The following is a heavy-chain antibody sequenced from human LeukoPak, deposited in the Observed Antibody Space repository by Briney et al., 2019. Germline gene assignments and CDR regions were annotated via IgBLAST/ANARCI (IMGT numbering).Heavy chain of an antibody. V-gene: IGHV4-34*01. D-gene: IGHD3-10*01. CDR1: GGSFSGYY. CDR3: ARARITMLRGVNSRQYYYYMDV. J-gene: IGHJ6*03. CDR2: INHSGST. Sequence: SETLSLTCAVYGGSFSGYYWSWIRQPPGKGLEWIGEINHSGSTNYNPSLKSRVTISVDTSKNQFSLKLSSVTAADTAVYYCARARITMLRGVNSRQYYYYMDVWGKGTTVTVSS.